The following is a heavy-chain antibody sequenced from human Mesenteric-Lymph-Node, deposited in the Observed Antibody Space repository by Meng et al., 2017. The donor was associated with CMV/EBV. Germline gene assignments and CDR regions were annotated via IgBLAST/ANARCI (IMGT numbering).Heavy chain of an antibody. Sequence: GFTLSTYSMNWVRQAPGKGLEWVSSISSSSSYIYYADSVKGRFTISRDNAKNSLYLQMNSLRAEDTAVYYCAREYCSGGSCYRTVDYWGQGTLVTVSS. J-gene: IGHJ4*02. D-gene: IGHD2-15*01. CDR3: AREYCSGGSCYRTVDY. CDR2: ISSSSSYI. V-gene: IGHV3-21*01. CDR1: GFTLSTYS.